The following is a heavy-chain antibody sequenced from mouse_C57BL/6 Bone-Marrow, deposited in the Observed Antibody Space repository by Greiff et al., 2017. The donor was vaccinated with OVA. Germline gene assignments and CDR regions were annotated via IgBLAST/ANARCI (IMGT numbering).Heavy chain of an antibody. CDR1: GYTFTSYW. V-gene: IGHV1-61*01. D-gene: IGHD1-1*01. J-gene: IGHJ1*03. CDR2: IYPSDSET. Sequence: VQLQQPGAELVRPGSSVKLSCKASGYTFTSYWMDWVKQRPGQGLEWIGNIYPSDSETHYNQKFKDKATLTVDKSSSTAYMQLSSLTSEDSAVYYCASPYYGSRGWYFDVWGTETTVTVSS. CDR3: ASPYYGSRGWYFDV.